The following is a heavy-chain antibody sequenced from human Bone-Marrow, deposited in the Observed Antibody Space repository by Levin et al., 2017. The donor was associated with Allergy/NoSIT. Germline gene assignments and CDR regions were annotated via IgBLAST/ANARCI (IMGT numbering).Heavy chain of an antibody. CDR2: IKSETDGGTI. J-gene: IGHJ4*02. CDR1: GFSFTKVW. Sequence: GGSLRLSCAASGFSFTKVWMTWVRQAPGKGLEWVGRIKSETDGGTIDYAAPVKGRFTIPRDDSRSTLYLQMNSLKTEDTAVYYCTKEVWARSIRDDYWGQGTLVTVSS. D-gene: IGHD2-21*01. CDR3: TKEVWARSIRDDY. V-gene: IGHV3-15*01.